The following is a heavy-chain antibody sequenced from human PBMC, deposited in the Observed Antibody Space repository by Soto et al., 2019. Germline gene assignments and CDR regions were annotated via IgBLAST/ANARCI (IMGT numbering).Heavy chain of an antibody. J-gene: IGHJ4*02. Sequence: ASVKVSCKASGYTFTSYYMHWVRQAPGQGLEWMGIINPSGGSTSYAQKFQGRVTMTRDTSTSTVYMELSGLRSEDTAVYYCARGLPARKYDPFLDYWGQGTLVTVSS. CDR1: GYTFTSYY. CDR3: ARGLPARKYDPFLDY. V-gene: IGHV1-46*03. CDR2: INPSGGST. D-gene: IGHD3-16*01.